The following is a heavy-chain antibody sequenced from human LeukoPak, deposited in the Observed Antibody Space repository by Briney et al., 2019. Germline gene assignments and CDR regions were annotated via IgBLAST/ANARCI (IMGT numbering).Heavy chain of an antibody. D-gene: IGHD3-10*01. CDR2: INHSGST. CDR1: GGSFSGYY. V-gene: IGHV4-34*01. J-gene: IGHJ6*03. CDR3: ARHYPSYYYYYMDV. Sequence: SETLSLTCAVYGGSFSGYYWSWIRQPPGKGLEWIGEINHSGSTNYNPSLKSRVTISVNTSKNQFSLKLSSVTAADTAVYYCARHYPSYYYYYMDVWGKGTTVTVSS.